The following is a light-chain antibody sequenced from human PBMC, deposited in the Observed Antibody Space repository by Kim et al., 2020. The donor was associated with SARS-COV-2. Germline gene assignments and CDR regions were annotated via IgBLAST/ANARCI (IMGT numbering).Light chain of an antibody. J-gene: IGKJ1*01. CDR2: AAS. CDR3: QQYYSYPRT. CDR1: QGISSY. Sequence: ASTGDRVTITCRASQGISSYLAWYQQKPGKAPKLLIYAASTLQSGVPSRFSGSGSGTDFTLTISCLQSEDFATYYCQQYYSYPRTFGQGTKVDVK. V-gene: IGKV1-8*01.